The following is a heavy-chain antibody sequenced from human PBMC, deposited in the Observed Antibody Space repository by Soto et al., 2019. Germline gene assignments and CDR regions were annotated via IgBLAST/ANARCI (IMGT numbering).Heavy chain of an antibody. D-gene: IGHD3-16*02. Sequence: ASVKVSCKASGYTFHNYGVNWVRQAPGHGLEWMGRISAYNYNTHYAQNFEGRVTMTTDTSTSTAYMELRSLRSDDTAIYYCARLPGVFLLGLDDWGQGTQVTVSS. J-gene: IGHJ4*02. CDR1: GYTFHNYG. CDR2: ISAYNYNT. V-gene: IGHV1-18*01. CDR3: ARLPGVFLLGLDD.